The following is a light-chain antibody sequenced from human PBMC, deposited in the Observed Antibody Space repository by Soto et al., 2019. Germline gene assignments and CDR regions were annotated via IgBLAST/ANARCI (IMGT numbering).Light chain of an antibody. V-gene: IGLV1-40*01. CDR2: NND. Sequence: QAVVTQPPSVSGAPGQSVTISCTGSSSNIGAAYDVHWYQHVPGTAPKLLIYNNDNRPSGVPDRFSGSKSGTSASLAIAGLQAEDEADYYCQSYDSSLSVVFGGGTKLTVL. J-gene: IGLJ3*02. CDR3: QSYDSSLSVV. CDR1: SSNIGAAYD.